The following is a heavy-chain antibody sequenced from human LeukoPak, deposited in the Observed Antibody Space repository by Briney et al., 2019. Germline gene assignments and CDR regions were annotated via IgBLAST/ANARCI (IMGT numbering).Heavy chain of an antibody. D-gene: IGHD1-26*01. CDR1: GFTFGDYA. J-gene: IGHJ6*03. CDR3: TRTSGSYFYYYMDV. CDR2: IRSKAYGGTT. Sequence: GGSLRLSCTASGFTFGDYAMSWVRQAPGKGLEWVGFIRSKAYGGTTEYAASVKGRFTISRDDSKSIAYLQMNSLKTEDTAVYYCTRTSGSYFYYYMDVWGKGTTVTISS. V-gene: IGHV3-49*04.